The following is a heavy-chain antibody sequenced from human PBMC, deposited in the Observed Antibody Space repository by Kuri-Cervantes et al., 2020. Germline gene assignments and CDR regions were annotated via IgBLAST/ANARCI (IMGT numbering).Heavy chain of an antibody. CDR3: VRCDGGRYFDP. Sequence: GESLKISCAASGFTLSNFAMHWVRQAPGKGLEWVAVIWYDGSNKYYADSVKGRFTISRDNSKNTLYLQMNSLRAEDTAVYYCVRCDGGRYFDPWGQGTLVTVSS. V-gene: IGHV3-33*08. J-gene: IGHJ5*02. CDR1: GFTLSNFA. D-gene: IGHD5-24*01. CDR2: IWYDGSNK.